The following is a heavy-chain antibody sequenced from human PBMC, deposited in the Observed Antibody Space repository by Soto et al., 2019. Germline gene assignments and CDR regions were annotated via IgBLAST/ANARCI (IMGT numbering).Heavy chain of an antibody. CDR3: ARRQWLVGGYYYGMDV. V-gene: IGHV4-39*02. D-gene: IGHD6-19*01. Sequence: SETLSLTCTVSRASVSSSGYYWAWIRQSPGKGLEWIGSFSYSGNTYYNPSLKSRVTISVDTSRNHFSLKLTSVTAADTAVYYCARRQWLVGGYYYGMDVWGQGTTVTVSS. J-gene: IGHJ6*02. CDR2: FSYSGNT. CDR1: RASVSSSGYY.